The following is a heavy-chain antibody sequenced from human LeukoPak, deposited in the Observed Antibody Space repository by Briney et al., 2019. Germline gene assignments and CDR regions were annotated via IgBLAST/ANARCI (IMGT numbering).Heavy chain of an antibody. CDR2: ISSNGGST. CDR3: ARDYGFWTTYYYYGMDV. J-gene: IGHJ6*02. V-gene: IGHV3-64*01. D-gene: IGHD3-3*01. CDR1: GFTFSSYA. Sequence: GGSLRLSCAASGFTFSSYAMHWVRQAPGKGLEYVSAISSNGGSTYYANSVKGGFTISRDNSKNTLYLQMGSLRAEDMAVYYCARDYGFWTTYYYYGMDVWGQGTTVTVSS.